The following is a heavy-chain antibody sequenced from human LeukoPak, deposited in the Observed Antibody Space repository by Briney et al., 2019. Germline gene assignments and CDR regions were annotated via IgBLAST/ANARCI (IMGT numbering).Heavy chain of an antibody. CDR3: AKAMSRMVTSGKPNWYFDL. CDR2: ISGGGVST. CDR1: GFTFSSFA. D-gene: IGHD2-21*02. V-gene: IGHV3-23*01. J-gene: IGHJ2*01. Sequence: GGSLRLSCTGSGFTFSSFAMGWVRQAPGEGLDWVSVISGGGVSTYYADSAQGRVTVSRDNSQNTLYLQMKSLSAEDTAVFYCAKAMSRMVTSGKPNWYFDLWGRGTLVTVSS.